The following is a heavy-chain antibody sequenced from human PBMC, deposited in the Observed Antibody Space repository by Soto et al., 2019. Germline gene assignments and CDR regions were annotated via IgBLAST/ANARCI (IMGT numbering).Heavy chain of an antibody. V-gene: IGHV3-30*18. Sequence: QVQLVESGGGVVQPGRSLRLSCAASGFTFSSYGMYWVRQAPGKGLEWVAVISYDGSKKYYGDSVKGRLTVSRDTSKNTLYLQMNSLRAEDTAVYYCAKDLRMETAATPNSDLDYWGQGTLVTVSS. CDR3: AKDLRMETAATPNSDLDY. J-gene: IGHJ4*02. D-gene: IGHD6-25*01. CDR1: GFTFSSYG. CDR2: ISYDGSKK.